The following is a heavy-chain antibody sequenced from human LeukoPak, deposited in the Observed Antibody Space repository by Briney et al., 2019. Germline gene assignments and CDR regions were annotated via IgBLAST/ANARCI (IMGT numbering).Heavy chain of an antibody. CDR1: GGTFSSYA. CDR2: IIPIFGTA. CDR3: ASRARIAAAGYTSDHWFDP. J-gene: IGHJ5*02. Sequence: SVKVSCKASGGTFSSYAISRVRQAPGQGLEWMGGIIPIFGTANYAQKFQGRVTITADESTSTAYMELSSLRSEDTAVYYCASRARIAAAGYTSDHWFDPWGQGTLVTVSS. V-gene: IGHV1-69*13. D-gene: IGHD6-13*01.